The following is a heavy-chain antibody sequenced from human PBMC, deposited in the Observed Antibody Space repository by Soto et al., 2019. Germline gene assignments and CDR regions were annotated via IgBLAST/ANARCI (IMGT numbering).Heavy chain of an antibody. CDR3: AKGGQLLTEGGGY. CDR2: ISWNSGII. CDR1: GFTFDDYA. D-gene: IGHD2-2*01. Sequence: EVQLVESGGGLVQPGRSLRLSCAASGFTFDDYAMPWVRQAPGKGLEWVAGISWNSGIIGYADSVKGRFTISRDNAKNSWYLQMNSLRAEDTVLYYCAKGGQLLTEGGGYWGQGTLVTVSS. J-gene: IGHJ4*02. V-gene: IGHV3-9*01.